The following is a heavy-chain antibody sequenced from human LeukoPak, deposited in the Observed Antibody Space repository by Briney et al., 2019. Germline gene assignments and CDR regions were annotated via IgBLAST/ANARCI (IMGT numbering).Heavy chain of an antibody. Sequence: GGSLRLSCAASGFTFSSYSMNWVRQAPGKGLEWVSYISISGSTTYFADSVKGRFTISRDNAKNSLYLQMNSLRAEDTALYYCARDSFRRWGLDYYYMDVWGKGTTVTVSS. J-gene: IGHJ6*03. CDR2: ISISGSTT. V-gene: IGHV3-48*04. D-gene: IGHD3-16*01. CDR3: ARDSFRRWGLDYYYMDV. CDR1: GFTFSSYS.